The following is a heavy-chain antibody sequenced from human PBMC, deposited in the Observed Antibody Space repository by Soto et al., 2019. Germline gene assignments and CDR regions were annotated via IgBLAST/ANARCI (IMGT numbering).Heavy chain of an antibody. CDR2: IYSGGST. CDR3: ARGAGRYGDYYFDY. J-gene: IGHJ4*02. V-gene: IGHV3-66*01. CDR1: GFTVSSNY. D-gene: IGHD4-17*01. Sequence: GESLKISCAASGFTVSSNYMSWVRQAPGKGLEWVSVIYSGGSTYYADSVKGRFTISRDNSKNTLYLQMNSLRAEDTAVYYCARGAGRYGDYYFDYWGQGTLVTVSS.